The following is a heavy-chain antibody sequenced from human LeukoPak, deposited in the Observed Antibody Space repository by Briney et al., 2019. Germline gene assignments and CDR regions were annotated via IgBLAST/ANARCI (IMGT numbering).Heavy chain of an antibody. J-gene: IGHJ6*03. CDR1: GFTFSSYW. CDR3: ARGLRYFDWLLEGMDV. V-gene: IGHV3-7*01. D-gene: IGHD3-9*01. CDR2: IKQDGSEK. Sequence: PGGSLRLSCAASGFTFSSYWMSWVRQAPGKGLEWVANIKQDGSEKYYVDSVKGRFTISRDNAKNSLYLQMNSLRAEDTAVYYCARGLRYFDWLLEGMDVWGKGTTVTISS.